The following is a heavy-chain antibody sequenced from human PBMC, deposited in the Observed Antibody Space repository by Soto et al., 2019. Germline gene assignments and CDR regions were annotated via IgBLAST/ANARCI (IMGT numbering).Heavy chain of an antibody. CDR3: ARGPLSSTTYYYYYYMDV. V-gene: IGHV1-8*01. D-gene: IGHD1-26*01. CDR1: GYTFTSYD. CDR2: MNPNSGNT. J-gene: IGHJ6*03. Sequence: ASVKVSCKASGYTFTSYDINWVRQATGQGLEWMGWMNPNSGNTGYAQKFQGRVTMTRNTSISTAYMELSSLRSEDTAVYYCARGPLSSTTYYYYYYMDVWGKGTTVTVSS.